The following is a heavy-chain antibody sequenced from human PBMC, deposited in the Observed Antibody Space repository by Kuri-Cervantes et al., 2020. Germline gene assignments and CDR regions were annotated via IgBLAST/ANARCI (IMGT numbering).Heavy chain of an antibody. Sequence: ASVKVSCKASGYTLSGYYLHWGRQAPGQGLEWMGWINPNSGATDYAQKLQGRVTMTRDTSIATAYMVLSSLRSDDTAVYYCARGGNSGIHIPWYFDFRDQGALVTVSS. CDR3: ARGGNSGIHIPWYFDF. V-gene: IGHV1-2*02. CDR1: GYTLSGYY. D-gene: IGHD3-10*01. J-gene: IGHJ4*02. CDR2: INPNSGAT.